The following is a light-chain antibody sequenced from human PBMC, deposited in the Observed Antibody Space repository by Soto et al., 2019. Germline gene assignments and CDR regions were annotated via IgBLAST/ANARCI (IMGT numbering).Light chain of an antibody. V-gene: IGKV3-15*01. J-gene: IGKJ1*01. CDR3: QQYNNWPRWT. CDR2: SAS. Sequence: EIVMTQSPATLSVSPGERATLSCRASQSVSDSLAWYQQKPGQSPRLLTYSASRRAAGIPARFSGGGSGTDFTLTISSLQSEDFAIYYCQQYNNWPRWTFGEGTKVDIK. CDR1: QSVSDS.